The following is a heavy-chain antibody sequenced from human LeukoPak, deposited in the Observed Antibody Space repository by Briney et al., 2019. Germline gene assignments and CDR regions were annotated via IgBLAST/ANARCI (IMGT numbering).Heavy chain of an antibody. CDR3: SGESGAFCPFGY. Sequence: SETLSLTCGVSGSSIRSTNWWSWVRQPPGQGLEWVGEISLSGQTNFNPSLNGRVTMSLDESRNQLSLKLTSVTAADTAIYYCSGESGAFCPFGYWGQGTLVIVPP. V-gene: IGHV4/OR15-8*02. CDR2: ISLSGQT. J-gene: IGHJ4*02. D-gene: IGHD1-26*01. CDR1: GSSIRSTNW.